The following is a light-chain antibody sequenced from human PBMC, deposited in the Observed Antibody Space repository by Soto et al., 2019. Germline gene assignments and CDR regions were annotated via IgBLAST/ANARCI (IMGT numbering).Light chain of an antibody. CDR1: QSVSSH. V-gene: IGKV3-11*01. CDR3: QQPSNDMYT. J-gene: IGKJ2*01. Sequence: EIVLTQSPATLSLSPGERVTLSCRASQSVSSHLAWYQQQPGQAPRLLIYDASNRATGIPARFSGSGSGTDFTLTISSLEPEDFAVYYCQQPSNDMYTFGQGTKLEIK. CDR2: DAS.